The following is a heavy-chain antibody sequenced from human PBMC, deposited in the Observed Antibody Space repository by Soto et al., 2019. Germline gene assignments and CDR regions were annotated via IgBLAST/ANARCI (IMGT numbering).Heavy chain of an antibody. J-gene: IGHJ3*01. CDR2: IWHDGSQK. Sequence: QVQLVESGGGVVQPGTSLRLSCVASGFTFSNYGIHWVRQAPGRGLEWVAGIWHDGSQKYLTDSVRGRFTISRDNSKNTIYLHMNSLRVEDSAVDYCERRDDPFHVWGRGTMVTVSS. V-gene: IGHV3-33*01. CDR1: GFTFSNYG. CDR3: ERRDDPFHV.